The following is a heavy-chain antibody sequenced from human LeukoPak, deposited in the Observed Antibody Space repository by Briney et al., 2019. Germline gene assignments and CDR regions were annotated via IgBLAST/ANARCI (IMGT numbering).Heavy chain of an antibody. CDR3: ARHTGYYYYYMDV. J-gene: IGHJ6*03. V-gene: IGHV4-39*01. CDR2: IYYSGST. CDR1: GGSISSYY. Sequence: SGTLSLTCAVSGGSISSYYWGWIRQPPGKGLEWIGSIYYSGSTYYNPSLKSRVTISVDTSKNQFSLKLSSVTAADTAVYYCARHTGYYYYYMDVWGKGTTVTVSS.